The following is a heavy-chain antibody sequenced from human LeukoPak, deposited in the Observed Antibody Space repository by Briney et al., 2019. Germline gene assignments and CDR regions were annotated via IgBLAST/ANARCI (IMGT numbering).Heavy chain of an antibody. CDR2: VNSDGGST. J-gene: IGHJ3*02. D-gene: IGHD6-19*01. V-gene: IGHV3-74*01. Sequence: GGSLRLSCAASGFTFSSDWVHWVRQGPGEGLVWVSRVNSDGGSTNYADSVKGRFTISRDNAKNTLYLQMNSLRADDTAVYYCARSSGRSPFDMWGQGTMVTVSS. CDR3: ARSSGRSPFDM. CDR1: GFTFSSDW.